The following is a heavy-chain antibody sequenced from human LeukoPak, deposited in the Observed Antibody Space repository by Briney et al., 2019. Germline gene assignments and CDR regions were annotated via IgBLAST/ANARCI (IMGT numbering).Heavy chain of an antibody. CDR3: AGGAYYGSGTRPGYLNY. CDR2: ISNFGST. CDR1: GVSINNNY. J-gene: IGHJ4*02. Sequence: GGSLRLSCAASGVSINNNYMNWVRQAPGKGLEWVSSISNFGSTNYKDSVTGRFTISRDSPTNKLSLHLSSMRAEDTAVYYCAGGAYYGSGTRPGYLNYWGLGTLVTVSS. V-gene: IGHV3-53*01. D-gene: IGHD3-10*01.